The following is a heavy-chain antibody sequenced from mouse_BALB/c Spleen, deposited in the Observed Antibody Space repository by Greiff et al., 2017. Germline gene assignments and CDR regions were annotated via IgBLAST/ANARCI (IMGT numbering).Heavy chain of an antibody. CDR2: ISTYYGDA. CDR3: ARSDSYGYGY. V-gene: IGHV1S137*01. Sequence: VQLQQSGAELVRPGVSVKISCKGSGYTFTDYAMHWVKQSHAKSLEWIGVISTYYGDASYNQKFKGKATMTVDKSSSTAYMELARLTSEDSAIYYCARSDSYGYGYWGQGTTLTVSS. J-gene: IGHJ2*01. CDR1: GYTFTDYA. D-gene: IGHD1-2*01.